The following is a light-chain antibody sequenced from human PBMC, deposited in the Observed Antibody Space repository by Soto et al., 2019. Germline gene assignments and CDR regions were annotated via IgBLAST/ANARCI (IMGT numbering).Light chain of an antibody. J-gene: IGLJ1*01. CDR2: EVR. CDR1: SSDVGRYDH. Sequence: QSALTQPASVSGSPGQSITISCSGTSSDVGRYDHVAWYQQFPGKTPELTIYEVRHRPSGVSSRFSGSKSGNTASLTISGLQAEDEADYYCIAYTGSSTSYVFGTGTKLTVL. CDR3: IAYTGSSTSYV. V-gene: IGLV2-14*01.